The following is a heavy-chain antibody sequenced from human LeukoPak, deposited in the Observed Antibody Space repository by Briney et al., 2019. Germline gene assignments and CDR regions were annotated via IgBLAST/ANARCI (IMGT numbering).Heavy chain of an antibody. CDR2: IYHSGST. CDR1: GYSISSGYY. V-gene: IGHV4-38-2*02. J-gene: IGHJ4*02. Sequence: KASETLSLTCTVSGYSISSGYYWGWIRHPPGKGLEWIGSIYHSGSTYYNPSLKSRVTISVDTSKNQFTLKLSAVTAADTAVYYCARVAPFQFDYWGQGTLVTVSS. CDR3: ARVAPFQFDY.